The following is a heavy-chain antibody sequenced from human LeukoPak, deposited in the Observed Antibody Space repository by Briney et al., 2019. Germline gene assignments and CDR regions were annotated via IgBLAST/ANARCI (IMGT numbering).Heavy chain of an antibody. J-gene: IGHJ4*02. Sequence: SETLSLTCTVSGGSISDSIYYGGWIRQPPGKGLEWIGSIYYSGITYYNPSLTSRVSISLDTSKNQFSLKLSSVTAADTAVYSCARLFGGSYGEVDYWGQGTLVTVSS. D-gene: IGHD2-15*01. CDR3: ARLFGGSYGEVDY. CDR1: GGSISDSIYY. V-gene: IGHV4-39*01. CDR2: IYYSGIT.